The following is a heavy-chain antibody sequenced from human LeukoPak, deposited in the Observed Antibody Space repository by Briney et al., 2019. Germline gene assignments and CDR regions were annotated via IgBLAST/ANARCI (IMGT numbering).Heavy chain of an antibody. D-gene: IGHD5-18*01. CDR2: ISWNSGSI. CDR3: AKGQVDTAMVPFFDY. CDR1: GFTFDDYA. V-gene: IGHV3-9*01. Sequence: GGSLRLSCAASGFTFDDYAMHWVRQAPGKGLEWVSGISWNSGSIGYADSVKGRFTISRDNAKNSLYLQMNSLRAEDTALYYCAKGQVDTAMVPFFDYWGQGTLVTVSS. J-gene: IGHJ4*02.